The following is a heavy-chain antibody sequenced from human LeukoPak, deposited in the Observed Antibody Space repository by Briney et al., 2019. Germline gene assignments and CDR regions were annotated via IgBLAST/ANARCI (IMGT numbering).Heavy chain of an antibody. CDR2: IIPILGIA. CDR1: GGTSSSCT. D-gene: IGHD4-11*01. CDR3: ARKLGSNIDY. V-gene: IGHV1-69*02. J-gene: IGHJ4*02. Sequence: SVKVSCKASGGTSSSCTISWVRQAPGQGLEWMGRIIPILGIANYAQKFQGRVTITADKSTSTAYMELSSLRSEDTAVYYCARKLGSNIDYWGQGTLVTVSS.